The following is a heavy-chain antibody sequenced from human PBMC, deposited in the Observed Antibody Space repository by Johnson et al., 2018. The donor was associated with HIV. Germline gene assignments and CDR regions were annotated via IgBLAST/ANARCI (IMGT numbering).Heavy chain of an antibody. CDR1: GFTFSSYT. CDR2: ISYDGSNK. J-gene: IGHJ3*02. CDR3: AKDGAMAFDI. Sequence: QVQLVEAGGGVVQPGRSLRLSCVASGFTFSSYTMHWVRQAPGKGLEWVAVISYDGSNKYFADSVKGRFTISRDNSKNTLYLQMNSLRAEDTALYYCAKDGAMAFDIWGQGTLVTVSS. V-gene: IGHV3-30*04. D-gene: IGHD2-2*01.